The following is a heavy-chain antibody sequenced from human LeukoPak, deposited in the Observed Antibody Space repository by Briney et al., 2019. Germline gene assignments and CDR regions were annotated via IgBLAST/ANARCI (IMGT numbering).Heavy chain of an antibody. CDR3: ARGATQTPDYYMDV. CDR1: GYTFTSYD. CDR2: MNPNSGNT. D-gene: IGHD2-15*01. Sequence: ASVKVSCKASGYTFTSYDINWVRQATGQGLEWMGWMNPNSGNTGYAQKFQGRVTMTRNTSISTAYMELSSLRSEDTAVYYCARGATQTPDYYMDVWGKGTTVTVSS. V-gene: IGHV1-8*01. J-gene: IGHJ6*03.